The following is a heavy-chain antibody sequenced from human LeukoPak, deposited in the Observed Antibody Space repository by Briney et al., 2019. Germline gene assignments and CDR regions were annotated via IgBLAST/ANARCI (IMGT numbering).Heavy chain of an antibody. CDR1: GGSISSYY. V-gene: IGHV4-59*01. CDR2: IYYSGST. CDR3: ARAQYSSGWYWGN. Sequence: SETLSLTCTVSGGSISSYYWSWIRQPPGKGLEWIGYIYYSGSTNYNPSLKSRVTISVDTSKNQFSLKLSSVTAADTAVYYCARAQYSSGWYWGNWGQGTLVTVSS. J-gene: IGHJ4*02. D-gene: IGHD6-19*01.